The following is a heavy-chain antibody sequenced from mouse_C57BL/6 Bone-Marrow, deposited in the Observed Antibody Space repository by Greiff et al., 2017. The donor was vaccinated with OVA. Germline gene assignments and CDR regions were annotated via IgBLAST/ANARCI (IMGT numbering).Heavy chain of an antibody. J-gene: IGHJ2*01. V-gene: IGHV1-52*01. CDR2: IDPSDSET. CDR3: ARRADYFDY. Sequence: QVQLQQPGTELVKPGASVKLSCKASGYTFTSYWMHWVKQRPIQGLEWIGNIDPSDSETHYNQKFKDKATLTVDKSSSTAYMQLSSLTSEDSAVYYCARRADYFDYWGQGTTLTVSS. D-gene: IGHD3-3*01. CDR1: GYTFTSYW.